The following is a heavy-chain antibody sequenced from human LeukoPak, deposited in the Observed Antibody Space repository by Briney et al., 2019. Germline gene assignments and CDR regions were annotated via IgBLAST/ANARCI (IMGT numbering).Heavy chain of an antibody. D-gene: IGHD6-13*01. CDR1: GFTFSNAW. CDR2: IKQDGSEK. Sequence: PGGSLRLSCAASGFTFSNAWMSWVRQAPGKGLEWVANIKQDGSEKYYVDSVKGRFTISRDNAKNSLYLQMNSLRAEDTAVYYCARGTYSSSWGDFFDYWGQGTLVTVSS. J-gene: IGHJ4*02. V-gene: IGHV3-7*03. CDR3: ARGTYSSSWGDFFDY.